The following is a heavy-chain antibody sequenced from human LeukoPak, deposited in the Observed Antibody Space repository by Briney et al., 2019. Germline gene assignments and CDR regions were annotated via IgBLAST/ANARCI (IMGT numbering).Heavy chain of an antibody. V-gene: IGHV1-2*02. CDR1: GYTFTGYY. D-gene: IGHD3-16*02. Sequence: VSVNDSCKASGYTFTGYYMHWVRQAPGQGLEWMGWINPNSGGTNYAQKFQGRVTMTRDTSISTAYMELSRLRSDDTAVYYCASTYYDYVWGSYRVYGMDVWGQGTTASVSS. J-gene: IGHJ6*02. CDR3: ASTYYDYVWGSYRVYGMDV. CDR2: INPNSGGT.